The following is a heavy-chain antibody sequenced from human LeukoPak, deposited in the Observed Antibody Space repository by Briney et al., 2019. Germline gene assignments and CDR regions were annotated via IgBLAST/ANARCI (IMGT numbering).Heavy chain of an antibody. J-gene: IGHJ4*02. CDR1: GFTFSSYW. V-gene: IGHV3-7*01. CDR2: IKQDGSEK. Sequence: GGSLRLSCAASGFTFSSYWMSWVRQAPGKGLEWVANIKQDGSEKYYVDSVKGRFTISRDNAKNSLYLQMNSLRAEDTAVYYCARPHCSSTSCYNRTAFRGQGILVTVSS. D-gene: IGHD2-2*02. CDR3: ARPHCSSTSCYNRTAF.